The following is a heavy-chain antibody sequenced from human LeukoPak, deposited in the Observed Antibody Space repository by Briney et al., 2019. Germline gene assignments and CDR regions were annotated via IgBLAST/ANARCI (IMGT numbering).Heavy chain of an antibody. CDR3: AREGYYYDSSGYDPFDY. V-gene: IGHV1-69*13. CDR2: IIPIFGTA. CDR1: GGTFSGYA. Sequence: GASVKVSCKASGGTFSGYAISWVRQAPGQGLEWMGGIIPIFGTADYAQKFQGRVTITADESTSTAYMELSSLRSEDTAVYYCAREGYYYDSSGYDPFDYWGQGTLVTVSS. D-gene: IGHD3-22*01. J-gene: IGHJ4*02.